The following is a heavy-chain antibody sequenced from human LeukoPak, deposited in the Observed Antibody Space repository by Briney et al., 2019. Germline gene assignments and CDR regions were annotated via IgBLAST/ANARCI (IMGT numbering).Heavy chain of an antibody. Sequence: SETLSLTCSASGGSITSYYWSWIRQPAGKALEWIGRVHTSGNPNYNPSLESRVSISIDRSKNQFSLELNSVTAADTAVYYCARDGGDLGPGTIRGARFYYYYMDVWGKGTTVIVSS. CDR3: ARDGGDLGPGTIRGARFYYYYMDV. V-gene: IGHV4-4*07. D-gene: IGHD3-16*01. CDR2: VHTSGNP. J-gene: IGHJ6*03. CDR1: GGSITSYY.